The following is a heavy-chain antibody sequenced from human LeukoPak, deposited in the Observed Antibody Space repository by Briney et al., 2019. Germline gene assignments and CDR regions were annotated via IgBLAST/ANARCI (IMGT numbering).Heavy chain of an antibody. CDR1: GVTFRSYG. CDR2: IWYDGSNK. Sequence: PGRSLRLSCAASGVTFRSYGMHWVRQAPGKGLEWVAVIWYDGSNKYYADSVKGRFTISRDNSKNTLYLQMNSLRAEDTAVYYCAKVAQDYYGSGSYHFDYWGQGTLVTVSS. D-gene: IGHD3-10*01. V-gene: IGHV3-33*06. CDR3: AKVAQDYYGSGSYHFDY. J-gene: IGHJ4*02.